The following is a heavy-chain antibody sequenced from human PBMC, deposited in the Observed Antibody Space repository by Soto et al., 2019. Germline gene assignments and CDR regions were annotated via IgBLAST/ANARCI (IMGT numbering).Heavy chain of an antibody. D-gene: IGHD6-13*01. CDR1: GGSISIYY. V-gene: IGHV4-59*01. CDR3: ARGIAAAGIIFPWWFDP. Sequence: PSETLCITCTFSGGSISIYYWSWIRQPPGKGLEWIGYIYYSGSTNYNPSLKSRVTISVDTSKNQFSLKLSSVTAADTAVYYCARGIAAAGIIFPWWFDPWGQGTLVTVSS. J-gene: IGHJ5*02. CDR2: IYYSGST.